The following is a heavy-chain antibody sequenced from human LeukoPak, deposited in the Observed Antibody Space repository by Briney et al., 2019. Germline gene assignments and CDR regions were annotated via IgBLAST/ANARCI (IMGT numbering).Heavy chain of an antibody. CDR3: ARGRLPLGAFDI. CDR2: IYNSGST. J-gene: IGHJ3*02. D-gene: IGHD7-27*01. Sequence: SETLSLTCTVSGGSISAYYWSWIRQPPGKGLEWIAYIYNSGSTSYNPSLKSRVTISLDTSKNQFSLKLSSVTPADTAVYYCARGRLPLGAFDIWGQGTVVTVSS. CDR1: GGSISAYY. V-gene: IGHV4-59*01.